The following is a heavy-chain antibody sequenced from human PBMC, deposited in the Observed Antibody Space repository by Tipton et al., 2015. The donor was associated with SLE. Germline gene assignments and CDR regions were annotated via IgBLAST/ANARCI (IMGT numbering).Heavy chain of an antibody. J-gene: IGHJ4*02. Sequence: GSLRLSCAASGFTFRTYAMAWVRQSPGKGLEWVSLISGGGGSTHYADSVRGRFTISRDNSKNTLSLQLNTPRADDTAIYYCAKDRYCGGGTCFASYFDLWGQGTPVTVSS. CDR1: GFTFRTYA. CDR2: ISGGGGST. V-gene: IGHV3-23*01. D-gene: IGHD2-21*01. CDR3: AKDRYCGGGTCFASYFDL.